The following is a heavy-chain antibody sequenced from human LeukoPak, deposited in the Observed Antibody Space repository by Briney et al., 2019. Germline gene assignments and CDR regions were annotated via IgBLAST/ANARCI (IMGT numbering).Heavy chain of an antibody. J-gene: IGHJ4*02. CDR3: ATDPIVGATY. V-gene: IGHV1-24*01. CDR1: GYTRTELS. D-gene: IGHD1-26*01. CDR2: FDPEDGET. Sequence: GSSVKVACKVSGYTRTELSMHWVRQAGGKVLEGMGGFDPEDGETIYAQKFQGRVTMTEDTSTDTAYMELSSLRSEDTAVCYCATDPIVGATYWGQGTLVTVSS.